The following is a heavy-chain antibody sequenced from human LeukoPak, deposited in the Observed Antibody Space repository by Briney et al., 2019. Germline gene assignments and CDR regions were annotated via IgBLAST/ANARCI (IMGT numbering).Heavy chain of an antibody. Sequence: PSETLSLTCTVSGGSISSSSYFWGWLRQPPGKGLQWIGTIYYSGSTYYNPSLKSRVTISVDTSKNQFSLKLSSVTAADTAVYYCARLSARSFSYYFDYWGQGTLVTVSS. CDR1: GGSISSSSYF. CDR2: IYYSGST. D-gene: IGHD2/OR15-2a*01. V-gene: IGHV4-39*01. CDR3: ARLSARSFSYYFDY. J-gene: IGHJ4*02.